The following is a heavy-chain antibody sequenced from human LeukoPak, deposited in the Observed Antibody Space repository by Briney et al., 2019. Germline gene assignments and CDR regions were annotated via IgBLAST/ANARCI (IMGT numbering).Heavy chain of an antibody. J-gene: IGHJ4*02. CDR1: DYPLSSNYC. V-gene: IGHV4-38-2*01. CDR3: AIRVVPLEGEEWGFIGDY. CDR2: IYHSRTT. Sequence: SETLSLTCAVSDYPLSSNYCWGWIRQPPGKGRGWIGVIYHSRTTYYNPSLKSRVTFLLDTSKSQFSLKLTSVSAADTAMYCAIRVVPLEGEEWGFIGDYWGQGILVTVSS. D-gene: IGHD3-10*01.